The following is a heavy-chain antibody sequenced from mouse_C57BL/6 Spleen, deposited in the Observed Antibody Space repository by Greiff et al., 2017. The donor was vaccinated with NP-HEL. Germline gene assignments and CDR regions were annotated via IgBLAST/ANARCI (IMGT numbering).Heavy chain of an antibody. J-gene: IGHJ2*01. CDR1: GYTFTSYW. V-gene: IGHV1-69*01. D-gene: IGHD4-1*01. Sequence: VKLQQPGAELVMPGASVKLSCKASGYTFTSYWMHWVKQRPGQGLEWIGEIDPSDSYTNYNQKFKGKSTLTVDKSSSTAYMQLSSLTSEDSAVYYCARRRTGTREVYFDYWGQGTTLTVSS. CDR2: IDPSDSYT. CDR3: ARRRTGTREVYFDY.